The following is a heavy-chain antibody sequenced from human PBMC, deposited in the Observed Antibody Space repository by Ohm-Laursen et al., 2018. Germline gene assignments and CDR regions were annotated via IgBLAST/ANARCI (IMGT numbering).Heavy chain of an antibody. J-gene: IGHJ4*02. D-gene: IGHD1-26*01. Sequence: SLRLSCAASGFTFSTYTMSWVRQAPGKGLEWVSSISTSSRYIYNADSVKGRFTISRDNAKSSLYLQMNGLRAEDTAVYYCARGGAHLDYWGQGTLVTVSS. V-gene: IGHV3-21*01. CDR2: ISTSSRYI. CDR1: GFTFSTYT. CDR3: ARGGAHLDY.